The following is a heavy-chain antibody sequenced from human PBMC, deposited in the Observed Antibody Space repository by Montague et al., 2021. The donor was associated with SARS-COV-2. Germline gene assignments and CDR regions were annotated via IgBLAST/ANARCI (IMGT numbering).Heavy chain of an antibody. Sequence: SLRLSCPASGFTFPKYAMSWVRQTPGKGLEWVAVIERGHRTIWHADSVKGRFTISRDDSKNTLYLEMASLRVEDTAVYYCAREFPGDYGYWYYYYMDVWGKGTTVTVSS. CDR2: IERGHRTI. V-gene: IGHV3-23*03. D-gene: IGHD4-17*01. CDR3: AREFPGDYGYWYYYYMDV. J-gene: IGHJ6*03. CDR1: GFTFPKYA.